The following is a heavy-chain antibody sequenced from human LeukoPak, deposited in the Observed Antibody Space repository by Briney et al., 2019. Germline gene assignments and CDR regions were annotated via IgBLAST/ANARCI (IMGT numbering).Heavy chain of an antibody. J-gene: IGHJ5*02. D-gene: IGHD3/OR15-3a*01. Sequence: SVKVSCKASGGTFSSYAISWVRQAPGQGLEWMGGIIPIFGTANYAQKFQGRVTITADESTSTAYMELSSLSSEDTAVYYCASRGLEENWFDPWGQGTLATVSS. V-gene: IGHV1-69*01. CDR3: ASRGLEENWFDP. CDR2: IIPIFGTA. CDR1: GGTFSSYA.